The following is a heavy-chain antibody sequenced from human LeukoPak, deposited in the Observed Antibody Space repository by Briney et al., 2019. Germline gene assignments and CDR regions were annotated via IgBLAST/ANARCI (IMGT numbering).Heavy chain of an antibody. CDR2: ISGSGGST. CDR3: AKGLPFSGYEPRYPFDY. Sequence: GGSLRLSCAASGFTFSSYAMSWVRQAPGKGLEWVSSISGSGGSTYYADSVKGRFTISRDYSTKTLYLQMNSLRAEDTAVYYCAKGLPFSGYEPRYPFDYWGQGTLVTVSS. J-gene: IGHJ4*02. CDR1: GFTFSSYA. D-gene: IGHD5-12*01. V-gene: IGHV3-23*01.